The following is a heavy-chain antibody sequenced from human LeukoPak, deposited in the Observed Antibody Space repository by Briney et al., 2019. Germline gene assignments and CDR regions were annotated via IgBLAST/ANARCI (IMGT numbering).Heavy chain of an antibody. J-gene: IGHJ4*02. V-gene: IGHV3-7*01. CDR1: GGSISSSSYY. CDR2: IKQDGSEK. CDR3: ARETTRDYDFWSGYYKNRYFDY. D-gene: IGHD3-3*01. Sequence: ETLSLTCTVSGGSISSSSYYWGWIRQPPGKGLEWVANIKQDGSEKYYVDSVKGRFTISRDNAKNSLYLQINSLRAEDTAVYYCARETTRDYDFWSGYYKNRYFDYWGQGTLVTVSS.